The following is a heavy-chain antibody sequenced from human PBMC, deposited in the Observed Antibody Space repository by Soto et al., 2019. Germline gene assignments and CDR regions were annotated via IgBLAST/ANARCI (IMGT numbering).Heavy chain of an antibody. CDR3: ATVPSGSSHFDY. D-gene: IGHD1-26*01. CDR2: ISGRGGST. V-gene: IGHV3-23*01. J-gene: IGHJ4*01. CDR1: GFTFSSYA. Sequence: EVQLLESGGGLVQPGGSLRLSFAASGFTFSSYAMSWVRQAPGKWLEWVSVISGRGGSTYSADSVKGRVTISRDNSTNTLYLQKNSLRAEDTAVYYRATVPSGSSHFDYWGHGALFTVSS.